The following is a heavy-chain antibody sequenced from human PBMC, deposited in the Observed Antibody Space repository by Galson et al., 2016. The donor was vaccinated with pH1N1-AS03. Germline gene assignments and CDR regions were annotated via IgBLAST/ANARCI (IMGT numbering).Heavy chain of an antibody. Sequence: SVKVSCKASGYIFTGFYVHWVRQAPGQGLEWMGWINTDSGVTNYAQKFEAWVTMTRDTSVSTAYMELYGLKSDDTAVCYCARDPRGPCTSATCPTTYYFGMDVWGQGTTVIVS. D-gene: IGHD2-2*01. CDR1: GYIFTGFY. V-gene: IGHV1-2*04. CDR2: INTDSGVT. J-gene: IGHJ6*02. CDR3: ARDPRGPCTSATCPTTYYFGMDV.